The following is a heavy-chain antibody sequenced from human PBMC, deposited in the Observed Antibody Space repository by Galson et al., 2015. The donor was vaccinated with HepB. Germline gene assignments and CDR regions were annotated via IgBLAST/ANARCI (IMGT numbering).Heavy chain of an antibody. CDR3: ARGMRYGLDV. CDR2: ISSTSNTI. V-gene: IGHV3-48*04. CDR1: GFTFSSYS. J-gene: IGHJ6*02. Sequence: SLRLSCAASGFTFSSYSMNWVRQAPGKGLEWVSYISSTSNTIYYADSVKGRFTISRDNAKNSLYLQMNSLRAEDTAVYYCARGMRYGLDVWGQGTTVTVSS.